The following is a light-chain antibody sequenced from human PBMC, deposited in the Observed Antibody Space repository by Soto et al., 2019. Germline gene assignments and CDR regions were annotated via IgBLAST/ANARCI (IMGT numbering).Light chain of an antibody. Sequence: ELVLTQSPGTLSLSPGQRATLSCSASESISRDYLAWYQQRLGQAPRLLIYGASSGATGIPDRFSGSGSGTDFTLTISRLEPEDFAIYYCQQYGGVPYTFGQGTKVDIK. CDR3: QQYGGVPYT. V-gene: IGKV3-20*01. CDR1: ESISRDY. J-gene: IGKJ2*01. CDR2: GAS.